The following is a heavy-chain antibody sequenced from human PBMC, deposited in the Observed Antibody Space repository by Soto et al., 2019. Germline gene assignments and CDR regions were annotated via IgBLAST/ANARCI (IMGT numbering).Heavy chain of an antibody. CDR1: GFTFSSYG. V-gene: IGHV3-30*18. Sequence: GESLKISCAASGFTFSSYGMHWVRQAPGKGLEWVAVISYDGSNKYYADSVKGRFTISRDNSKNTLYLQMNSLRAEDTAVYYCAKGGVGYCSGGSCYNWFDPWGQGTLVTVSS. D-gene: IGHD2-15*01. J-gene: IGHJ5*02. CDR2: ISYDGSNK. CDR3: AKGGVGYCSGGSCYNWFDP.